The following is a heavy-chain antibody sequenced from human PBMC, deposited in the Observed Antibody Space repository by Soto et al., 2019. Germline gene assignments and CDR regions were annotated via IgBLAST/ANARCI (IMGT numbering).Heavy chain of an antibody. J-gene: IGHJ5*02. Sequence: QVQLVQSGAEVKKPGSSVKVSCKASGGTFSSYAISWGRQAPGQGLEWMGGIIPIFGTANYAQKFQGRVTITADESTSTAYMELSSLRSEDTAVYYCARVVVVVVPAKHWFDPWGQGTLVTVSS. CDR3: ARVVVVVVPAKHWFDP. CDR1: GGTFSSYA. CDR2: IIPIFGTA. V-gene: IGHV1-69*01. D-gene: IGHD2-15*01.